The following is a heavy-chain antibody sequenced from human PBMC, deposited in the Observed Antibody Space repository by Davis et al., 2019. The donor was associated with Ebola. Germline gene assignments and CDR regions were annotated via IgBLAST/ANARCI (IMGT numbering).Heavy chain of an antibody. CDR2: INQDGSQK. CDR3: ARDAGYSSFDI. CDR1: GFSFENYW. V-gene: IGHV3-7*01. D-gene: IGHD6-13*01. J-gene: IGHJ3*02. Sequence: GESLKISCPASGFSFENYWMSWVRQSPEKGLEFVANINQDGSQKNHMGSVKGRFTISRDNAENSLSLQMKSLSGDDTAVYYCARDAGYSSFDIWGQGTMVTVSS.